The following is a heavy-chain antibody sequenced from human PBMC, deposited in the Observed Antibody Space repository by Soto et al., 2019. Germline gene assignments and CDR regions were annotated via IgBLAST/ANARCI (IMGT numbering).Heavy chain of an antibody. CDR1: GFTFSSYA. J-gene: IGHJ3*02. CDR2: ISGSGGST. Sequence: GGSLRLSCAASGFTFSSYAMSWVRQAPGKGLEWVSAISGSGGSTYYADSVKGRFTISRDNSKNTLYLQMNSLRAEDTAVYYCAKDNARLDSSPTGAFDIWGQGTMVTVSS. CDR3: AKDNARLDSSPTGAFDI. D-gene: IGHD6-13*01. V-gene: IGHV3-23*01.